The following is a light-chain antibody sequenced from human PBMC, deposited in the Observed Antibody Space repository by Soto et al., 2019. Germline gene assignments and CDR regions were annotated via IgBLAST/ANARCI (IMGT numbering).Light chain of an antibody. V-gene: IGKV1-39*01. Sequence: DIQMTQSPSSLSASVGARVPITCRASQSISTYLNWYQHKPGKAPKVLIYAVSSLQSGVPSRFSGSGSGTDFTLTITSLQPEDSATYYCQHSYGTPRTFGQGTKV. CDR1: QSISTY. CDR3: QHSYGTPRT. CDR2: AVS. J-gene: IGKJ1*01.